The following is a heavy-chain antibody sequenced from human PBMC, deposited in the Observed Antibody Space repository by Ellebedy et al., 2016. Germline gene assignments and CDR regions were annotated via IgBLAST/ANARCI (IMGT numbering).Heavy chain of an antibody. V-gene: IGHV3-30*03. J-gene: IGHJ4*02. CDR1: GFTFSSYG. Sequence: GGSLRLXCAAFGFTFSSYGMHWVRQAPGKGLEWVAVISYDGSNKYYADSVKGRFTISRDNSKNTLYLQMNSLRAEDTAVYYCARKGSAFDYWGQGTLVTVSS. CDR3: ARKGSAFDY. CDR2: ISYDGSNK. D-gene: IGHD3-10*01.